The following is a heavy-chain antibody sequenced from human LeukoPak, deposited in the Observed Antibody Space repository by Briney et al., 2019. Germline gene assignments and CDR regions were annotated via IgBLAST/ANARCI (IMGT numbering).Heavy chain of an antibody. Sequence: GGPLRLSCAASGFTFDDYGMTWVRQVPGKGPEWVCSINWNGGSTSYADSVKGRFTISRDNAKNSLYLQMNSLRVEDTALYYCARDRTTVFDYWGQGTLVTVSS. V-gene: IGHV3-20*04. J-gene: IGHJ4*02. CDR2: INWNGGST. CDR1: GFTFDDYG. CDR3: ARDRTTVFDY. D-gene: IGHD4-17*01.